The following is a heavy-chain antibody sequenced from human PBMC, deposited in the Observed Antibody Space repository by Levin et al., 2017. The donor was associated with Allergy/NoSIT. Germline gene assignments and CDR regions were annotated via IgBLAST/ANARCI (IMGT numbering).Heavy chain of an antibody. V-gene: IGHV1-69*13. Sequence: SVKVSCKASGGTFSSYAISWVRQAPGQGLEWMGGIIPIFGTANYAQKFQGRVTITADESTSTAYMELSSLRSEDTAVYYCARQYYDFWSGYPRPYGMDVWGQGTTVTVSS. D-gene: IGHD3-3*01. CDR2: IIPIFGTA. CDR3: ARQYYDFWSGYPRPYGMDV. CDR1: GGTFSSYA. J-gene: IGHJ6*02.